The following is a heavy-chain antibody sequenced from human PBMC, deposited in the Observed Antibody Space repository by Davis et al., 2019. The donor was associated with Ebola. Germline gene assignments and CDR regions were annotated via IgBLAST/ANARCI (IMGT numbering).Heavy chain of an antibody. Sequence: PGGSLRLSCKGSGYSFTSYWIGWVRQMPGKGLEWMGTLYPGDSDTRYSPSFQGQVTISADKSISTAYLQWSSLKASDTAMYYCARRGSTMFNWFDPWGQGTLVTVSS. J-gene: IGHJ5*02. CDR2: LYPGDSDT. CDR3: ARRGSTMFNWFDP. D-gene: IGHD3-10*02. CDR1: GYSFTSYW. V-gene: IGHV5-51*01.